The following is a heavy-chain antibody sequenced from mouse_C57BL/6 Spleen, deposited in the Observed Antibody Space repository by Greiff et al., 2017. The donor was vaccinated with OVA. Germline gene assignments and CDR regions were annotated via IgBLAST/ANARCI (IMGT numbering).Heavy chain of an antibody. J-gene: IGHJ2*01. CDR3: AIITTVVPYYFDY. CDR2: IDPSDSYT. V-gene: IGHV1-69*01. D-gene: IGHD1-1*01. CDR1: GYTFTSYW. Sequence: QVHVKQPGAELVMPGASVKLSCKASGYTFTSYWMHWVKQRPGQGLEWIGEIDPSDSYTNYNQKFKGKSTLTVDKSSSTAYMQLSSLTSEDSAVYYCAIITTVVPYYFDYWGQGTTLTVSS.